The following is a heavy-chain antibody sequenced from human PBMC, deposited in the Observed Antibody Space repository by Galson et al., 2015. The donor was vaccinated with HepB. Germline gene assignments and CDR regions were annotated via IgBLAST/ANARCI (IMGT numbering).Heavy chain of an antibody. V-gene: IGHV3-33*08. D-gene: IGHD7-27*01. Sequence: SLRLSCAASGFTFSSYAMHWVRQAPGKGLEWVAVIWYDGSNKYYADSVKGRFTISRDNAKNSLYLQMNSLRAEDTAVYYCARDRNWGLWYWGQGTLVTVSS. CDR2: IWYDGSNK. CDR1: GFTFSSYA. J-gene: IGHJ4*02. CDR3: ARDRNWGLWY.